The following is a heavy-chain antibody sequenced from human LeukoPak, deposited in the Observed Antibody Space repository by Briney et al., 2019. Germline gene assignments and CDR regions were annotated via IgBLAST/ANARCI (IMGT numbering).Heavy chain of an antibody. J-gene: IGHJ4*02. CDR1: GYTFTSYA. CDR3: ARGGPNSGGWTIDY. CDR2: INGDNANT. Sequence: GASVKVSCKTSGYTFTSYALHWLRQAPGQSLEWLGCINGDNANTEYSQRLQGRVTITRDTSARTAYIYLSYLTSEDTAVFYCARGGPNSGGWTIDYWGQGTLVSVSS. D-gene: IGHD6-19*01. V-gene: IGHV1-3*01.